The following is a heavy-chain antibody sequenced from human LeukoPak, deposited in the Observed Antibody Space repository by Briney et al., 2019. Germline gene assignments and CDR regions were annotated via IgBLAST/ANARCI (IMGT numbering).Heavy chain of an antibody. D-gene: IGHD2-21*01. V-gene: IGHV3-23*01. CDR3: AKGGDGRYYSRADY. J-gene: IGHJ4*02. Sequence: GGSLRLSCAAPGFTFSHYTMTWVRQAPGKGLEWVSTVGGSASGTFYADSVKGRFTISRDNSKNTLYLQMNGLRAEDTAVYYCAKGGDGRYYSRADYWGQGTLVTVSS. CDR1: GFTFSHYT. CDR2: VGGSASGT.